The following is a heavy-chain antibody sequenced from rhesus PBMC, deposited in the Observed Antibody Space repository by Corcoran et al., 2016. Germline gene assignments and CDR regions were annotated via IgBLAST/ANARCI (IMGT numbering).Heavy chain of an antibody. CDR1: GGSISSNY. V-gene: IGHV4-173*01. D-gene: IGHD3-34*01. CDR2: ISGSGGSA. CDR3: ARDPWGPVDV. J-gene: IGHJ5-2*02. Sequence: QLQLQESGPGLVKPSETLSLTCAVSGGSISSNYWSWIRQPPGKGVEWIGRISGSGGSADYNPSLKSRVTMSPDRYKNQCSRKLSCVTAADTAVYYCARDPWGPVDVWGRGVLVTVSS.